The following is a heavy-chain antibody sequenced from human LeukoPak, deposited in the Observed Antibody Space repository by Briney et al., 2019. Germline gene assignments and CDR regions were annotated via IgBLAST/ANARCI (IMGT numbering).Heavy chain of an antibody. D-gene: IGHD6-13*01. CDR3: AREGVWRQQLVDYYYGMDV. J-gene: IGHJ6*02. CDR2: INSDGSST. CDR1: GFTVSSNY. V-gene: IGHV3-74*01. Sequence: GGSLRLSCAASGFTVSSNYMSWVRQAPGKGLAWVSRINSDGSSTSYADSVKGRFTISRDNAKNTLYLQMNSLRAEDTAVYYCAREGVWRQQLVDYYYGMDVWGQGTTVTVSS.